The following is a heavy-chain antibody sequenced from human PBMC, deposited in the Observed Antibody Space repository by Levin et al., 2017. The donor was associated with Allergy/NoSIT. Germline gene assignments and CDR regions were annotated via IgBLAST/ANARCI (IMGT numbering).Heavy chain of an antibody. Sequence: SQTLSLPCTVSGGSIRSSSYYWGWIRQPPGKGLEWIGSIYYSGSTYYNPSLKSRVTISVDTSKNQFSLKLSSVTAADTAVYYCAGTYGDYVRWFDPWGQGTLVTVSS. J-gene: IGHJ5*02. D-gene: IGHD4-17*01. V-gene: IGHV4-39*01. CDR3: AGTYGDYVRWFDP. CDR2: IYYSGST. CDR1: GGSIRSSSYY.